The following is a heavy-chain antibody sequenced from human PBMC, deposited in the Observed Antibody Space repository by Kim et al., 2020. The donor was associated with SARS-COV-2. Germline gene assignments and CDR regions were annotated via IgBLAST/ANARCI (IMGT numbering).Heavy chain of an antibody. V-gene: IGHV4-38-2*02. CDR2: IHHSGST. Sequence: SETLSLICIVSSYSIRSGYYWGWIRQPPGKGLEWIGYIHHSGSTYYNPFHESRVTISVDTSKNHFSLKVTSVTTADTAIYFFSRGPAEQQLLSSFDYWGQGALVTVSS. J-gene: IGHJ4*02. CDR1: SYSIRSGYY. D-gene: IGHD6-13*01. CDR3: SRGPAEQQLLSSFDY.